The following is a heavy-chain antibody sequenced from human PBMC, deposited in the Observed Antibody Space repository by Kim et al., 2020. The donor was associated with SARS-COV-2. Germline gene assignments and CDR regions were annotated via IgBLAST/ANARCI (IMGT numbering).Heavy chain of an antibody. V-gene: IGHV1-46*02. CDR1: GDSFNSHY. J-gene: IGHJ6*02. CDR3: TRDGGQGNGMDV. CDR2: IYPSGDTT. Sequence: ASVKVSCKASGDSFNSHYVHWVRQAPGKGPEWMGIIYPSGDTTIYPQKFQGRVTMTRDTSTSTVYMELRSLGSEDTAIYFCTRDGGQGNGMDVWGQGTTVTVS. D-gene: IGHD3-16*01.